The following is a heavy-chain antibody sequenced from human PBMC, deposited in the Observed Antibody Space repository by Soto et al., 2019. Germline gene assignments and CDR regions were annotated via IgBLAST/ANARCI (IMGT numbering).Heavy chain of an antibody. CDR3: ARDTAMVTDYYYYGMDV. V-gene: IGHV1-69*06. D-gene: IGHD5-18*01. Sequence: SVKVSCKASGGTFSSYAISWVRQAPGQGLERMGGIIPIFGTANYAQKFQGRVTITADKSTSTAYMALSSLRSEDTAVYYCARDTAMVTDYYYYGMDVWGQGTTVTVSS. J-gene: IGHJ6*02. CDR2: IIPIFGTA. CDR1: GGTFSSYA.